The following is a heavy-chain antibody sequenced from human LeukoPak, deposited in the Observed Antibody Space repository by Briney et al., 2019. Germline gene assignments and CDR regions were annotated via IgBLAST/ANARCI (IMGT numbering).Heavy chain of an antibody. J-gene: IGHJ6*02. V-gene: IGHV3-21*01. CDR1: GFTFSSYS. CDR2: ISSSSSYI. CDR3: ARDWGYCSGGSCYGMDV. Sequence: GGFLRLSRAASGFTFSSYSMNWVRQAPGKRLEWVSSISSSSSYIYYADSVKGRFTISRDNAKNSLYLQMNSLRAEDTAVYYCARDWGYCSGGSCYGMDVWGQGTTVTVSS. D-gene: IGHD2-15*01.